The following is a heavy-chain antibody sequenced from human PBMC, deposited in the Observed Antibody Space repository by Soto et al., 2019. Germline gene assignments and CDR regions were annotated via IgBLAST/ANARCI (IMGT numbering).Heavy chain of an antibody. CDR3: AKAGGAAGTVDYFDY. CDR1: GFTFSSYA. D-gene: IGHD6-13*01. J-gene: IGHJ4*02. Sequence: GGSLRLSCAASGFTFSSYAMSWVRQAPGKGLEWVSAISGSGGSTYYADSVKGRFTITRDSSKNTLYLQMNSLRAEDTAVYYCAKAGGAAGTVDYFDYWGQGTLVTVSS. CDR2: ISGSGGST. V-gene: IGHV3-23*01.